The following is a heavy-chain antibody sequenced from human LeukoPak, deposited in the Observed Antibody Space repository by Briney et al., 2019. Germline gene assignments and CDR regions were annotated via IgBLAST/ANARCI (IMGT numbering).Heavy chain of an antibody. V-gene: IGHV3-21*01. D-gene: IGHD5-18*01. CDR1: GFTFSSYS. CDR2: ISSSSSYI. CDR3: ARDTSLGGYSYGFNAFDI. Sequence: GGSPRLSCAASGFTFSSYSMNWVRQAPGKGLEWVSSISSSSSYIYYADSVKGRFTISRDNAKNSLYLQMNSLRAEDTAVYYCARDTSLGGYSYGFNAFDIWGQGTMVTVSS. J-gene: IGHJ3*02.